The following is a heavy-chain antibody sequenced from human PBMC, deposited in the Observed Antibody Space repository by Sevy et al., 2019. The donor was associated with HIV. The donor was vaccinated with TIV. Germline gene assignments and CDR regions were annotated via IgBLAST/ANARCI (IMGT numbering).Heavy chain of an antibody. CDR1: GFTFSSYD. CDR2: ISSSGSSI. Sequence: GGSLRLSCTASGFTFSSYDMNWVRQAPGKGLEWVSKISSSGSSIYYADSVKGRFTISRDNAKKSLYLQMNTLRAEDTAVYYCARLRVIASAPYYFDYWGQGTLVTVSS. D-gene: IGHD2-21*01. CDR3: ARLRVIASAPYYFDY. V-gene: IGHV3-48*03. J-gene: IGHJ4*02.